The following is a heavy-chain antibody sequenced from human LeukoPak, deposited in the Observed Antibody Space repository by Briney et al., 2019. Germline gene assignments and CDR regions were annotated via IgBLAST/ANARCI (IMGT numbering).Heavy chain of an antibody. V-gene: IGHV3-23*01. CDR1: GYNFSSYA. CDR2: ISGSGGST. Sequence: GGSLRLSCAASGYNFSSYAMSWVRQAPGKGLEWVSAISGSGGSTYYADSVKGRFTISRDNSKKTLYLQMNSLRAEDTAVYYCATPPFEGVTRYFQHWGQGTLVTVSS. D-gene: IGHD2-21*02. CDR3: ATPPFEGVTRYFQH. J-gene: IGHJ1*01.